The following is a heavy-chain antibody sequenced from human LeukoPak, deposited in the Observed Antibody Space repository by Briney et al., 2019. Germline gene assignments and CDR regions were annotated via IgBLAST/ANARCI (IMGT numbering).Heavy chain of an antibody. V-gene: IGHV3-30*04. J-gene: IGHJ4*02. CDR2: ISYDGSNK. Sequence: LEWVAVISYDGSNKYYADSVKGRFTISRDNSKNTLYLQMNSLRAEDTAVYYCARDHIAAASDYWGQGTLVTVSS. D-gene: IGHD6-13*01. CDR3: ARDHIAAASDY.